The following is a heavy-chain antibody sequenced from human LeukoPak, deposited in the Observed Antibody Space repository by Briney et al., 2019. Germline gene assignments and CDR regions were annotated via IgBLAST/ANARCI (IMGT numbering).Heavy chain of an antibody. D-gene: IGHD1-26*01. Sequence: SETLSLTCTVSGGSISSYYWSWIRQPPGKGLEWIGYIYYSGSTNYNPSLKSRVTISVDTSKNQFSLKLSSVTAAGTAVYYCARAGIGWELTWGQGTLVTVSS. V-gene: IGHV4-59*01. CDR1: GGSISSYY. J-gene: IGHJ4*02. CDR3: ARAGIGWELT. CDR2: IYYSGST.